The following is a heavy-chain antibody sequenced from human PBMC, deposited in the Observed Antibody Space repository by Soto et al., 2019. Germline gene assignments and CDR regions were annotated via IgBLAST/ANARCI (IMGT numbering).Heavy chain of an antibody. Sequence: GASVKVSCKASGYAFTSYYMHWVRQAPGQGLEWMGIINPSGGSTSYAQKFQGRVTMTRDTSTSTVYMELSSLRSEDTAVYYCARAPITMVRGVIDDYYYYGMDVWGQGTTVTVSS. CDR2: INPSGGST. CDR1: GYAFTSYY. V-gene: IGHV1-46*03. CDR3: ARAPITMVRGVIDDYYYYGMDV. D-gene: IGHD3-10*01. J-gene: IGHJ6*02.